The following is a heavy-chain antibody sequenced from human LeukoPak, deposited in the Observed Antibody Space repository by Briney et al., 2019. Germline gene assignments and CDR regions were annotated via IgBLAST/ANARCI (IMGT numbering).Heavy chain of an antibody. Sequence: PGGSLRLSCAASGFTFSSYAMSWVRQAPGKGLEWVSAISGSGGSTYYADSVKGRFTISRDNSKNTLYLQMNSLRAEDTAVYYCARGPGSRGGYYVGDFWGQGTLVTVSS. CDR3: ARGPGSRGGYYVGDF. V-gene: IGHV3-23*01. D-gene: IGHD1-26*01. CDR2: ISGSGGST. CDR1: GFTFSSYA. J-gene: IGHJ4*02.